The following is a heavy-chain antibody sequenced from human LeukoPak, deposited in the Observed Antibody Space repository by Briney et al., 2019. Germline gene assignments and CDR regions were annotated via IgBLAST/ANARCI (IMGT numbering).Heavy chain of an antibody. CDR3: ARHKGGYYYYGMDV. J-gene: IGHJ6*02. Sequence: PSETLSLTCTVSGGSISSSSYYWSWIRQPPGKGLEWIGYIYYSGSTNYNPSLKSRVTISVDTSKNQFSLKLSSVTAADTAVYYCARHKGGYYYYGMDVWGQGTTVTVSS. V-gene: IGHV4-61*01. CDR2: IYYSGST. D-gene: IGHD3-16*01. CDR1: GGSISSSSYY.